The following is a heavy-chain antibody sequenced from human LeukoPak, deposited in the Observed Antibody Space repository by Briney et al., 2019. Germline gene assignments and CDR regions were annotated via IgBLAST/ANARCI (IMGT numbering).Heavy chain of an antibody. CDR3: AKSRWEPNFDY. CDR2: INENGDIA. J-gene: IGHJ4*02. CDR1: GFTFDDYA. Sequence: GGSLRLSCAASGFTFDDYAMHWVRQGPGKSLEWVSLINENGDIAYYGDSVRGRFTVSRDNAKNSLYLQMNSLTTEDTALYYCAKSRWEPNFDYWGQGTLVTVSS. V-gene: IGHV3-43*02. D-gene: IGHD1-26*01.